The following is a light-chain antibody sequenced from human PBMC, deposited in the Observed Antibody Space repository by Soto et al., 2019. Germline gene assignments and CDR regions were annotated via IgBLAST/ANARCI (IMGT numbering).Light chain of an antibody. V-gene: IGKV3-15*01. Sequence: ETVLTQSPATLSVSPGESATLSCRASQSISSNLAWFQQKPGQAPRLLIYDASTMDTGFPARFSGSWSGTEFTLTISSLQSEDFEVYYCQQYNNWPLTFGGGTKVDI. J-gene: IGKJ4*01. CDR3: QQYNNWPLT. CDR2: DAS. CDR1: QSISSN.